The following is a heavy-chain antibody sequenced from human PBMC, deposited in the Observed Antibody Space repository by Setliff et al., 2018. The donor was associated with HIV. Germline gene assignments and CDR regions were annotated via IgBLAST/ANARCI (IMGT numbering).Heavy chain of an antibody. CDR1: GGSIWNYY. CDR2: IYYSGST. Sequence: SETLSLTCTVSGGSIWNYYWSWIRQPPGKGLEWIGTIYYSGSTYYNPSLKSRAAISVDTSKNQISLKLSSVTAADTAVYYCASLDGSESPYIYYYYMDVWGEGTAVTGS. V-gene: IGHV4-39*01. CDR3: ASLDGSESPYIYYYYMDV. D-gene: IGHD3-10*01. J-gene: IGHJ6*03.